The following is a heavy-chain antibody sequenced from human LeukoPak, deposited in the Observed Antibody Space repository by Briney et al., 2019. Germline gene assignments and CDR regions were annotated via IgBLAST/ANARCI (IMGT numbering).Heavy chain of an antibody. J-gene: IGHJ3*01. V-gene: IGHV3-33*08. D-gene: IGHD2-2*01. CDR2: IWYDGSTK. Sequence: GRSLRLSCAASGFTFSNSGMHWVRQTPGKGLEWVAVIWYDGSTKDYVDSVKGRFTISRDNSKNTLYLQMNSLRAEDTAVYYCARCTASCYANAFDVWGQGTLLTVSS. CDR1: GFTFSNSG. CDR3: ARCTASCYANAFDV.